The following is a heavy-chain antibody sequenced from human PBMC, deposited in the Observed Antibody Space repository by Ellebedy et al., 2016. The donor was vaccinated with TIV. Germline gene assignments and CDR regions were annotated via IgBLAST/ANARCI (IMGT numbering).Heavy chain of an antibody. J-gene: IGHJ5*02. CDR3: VRDDWGPAGP. CDR1: GFTFSKFT. V-gene: IGHV3-48*02. D-gene: IGHD3-9*01. CDR2: ITLSGGGK. Sequence: GESLKISCAASGFTFSKFTLNWIRQAPGKGLEWLSYITLSGGGKNYADSVKGRFAISRDNAKSSLYLQMDSLRDEDTAVYYCVRDDWGPAGPWGQGTLVTVSS.